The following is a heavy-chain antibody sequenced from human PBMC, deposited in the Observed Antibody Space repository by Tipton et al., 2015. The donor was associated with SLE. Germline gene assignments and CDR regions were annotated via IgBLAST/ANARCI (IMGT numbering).Heavy chain of an antibody. Sequence: SLRLSCSASGFNFGTYAMSWVRQAPGMGLGWVSTITGSGGVTYYADSVKGRFIISRDNSNNTLYLQMKSLRAEDTAVYYCAKNQGSNPFNWFDPWGQGTVVTVSS. D-gene: IGHD3-10*01. CDR1: GFNFGTYA. J-gene: IGHJ5*02. CDR3: AKNQGSNPFNWFDP. V-gene: IGHV3-23*01. CDR2: ITGSGGVT.